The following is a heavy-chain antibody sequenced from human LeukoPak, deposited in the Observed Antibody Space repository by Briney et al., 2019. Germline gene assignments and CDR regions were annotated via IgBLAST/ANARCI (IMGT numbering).Heavy chain of an antibody. D-gene: IGHD3-10*01. CDR1: GFTFSSYA. Sequence: GGSLRLSCAAPGFTFSSYAMHWVRQAPGKGLEWVAVISYDGSNKYYADSVKGRFTISRDNSKNTLYLQMNSLRAEDTAVYYCAGSFPPRWYYYGSGSYDYWGQGTLVTVSS. V-gene: IGHV3-30-3*01. CDR2: ISYDGSNK. CDR3: AGSFPPRWYYYGSGSYDY. J-gene: IGHJ4*02.